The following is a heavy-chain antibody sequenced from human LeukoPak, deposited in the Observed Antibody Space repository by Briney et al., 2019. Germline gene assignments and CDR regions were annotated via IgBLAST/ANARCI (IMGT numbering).Heavy chain of an antibody. Sequence: GGTLRLSCAASGFTFSSYGMSWVRQAPGKGLEWVSAISGGGGSTYYADSVKGRFTISRDNSKNKLYLQMNSLRGEDTAVYYCAKDSLRERIVGSTTRGVNDYWGQGTLVTVSS. J-gene: IGHJ4*02. CDR3: AKDSLRERIVGSTTRGVNDY. V-gene: IGHV3-23*01. CDR2: ISGGGGST. CDR1: GFTFSSYG. D-gene: IGHD1-26*01.